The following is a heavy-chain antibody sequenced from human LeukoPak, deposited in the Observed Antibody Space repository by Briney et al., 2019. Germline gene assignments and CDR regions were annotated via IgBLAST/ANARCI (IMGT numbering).Heavy chain of an antibody. CDR1: GGSFSGYY. CDR3: ARVSLRGTPRFDY. Sequence: SETLSLTCAVYGGSFSGYYWSWIRQPPGKGLEWIGEINHSGSTNYNPSLKSRVTISVDTAKNQFSLKLSSVTAADTAVYYCARVSLRGTPRFDYWGQGTLVTVSS. CDR2: INHSGST. D-gene: IGHD1-14*01. V-gene: IGHV4-34*01. J-gene: IGHJ4*02.